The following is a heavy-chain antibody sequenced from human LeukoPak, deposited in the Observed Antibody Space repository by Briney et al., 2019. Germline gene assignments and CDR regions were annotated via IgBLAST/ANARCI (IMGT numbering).Heavy chain of an antibody. CDR1: GGSISSYY. D-gene: IGHD2-15*01. Sequence: PSDTLTLTFTVSGGSISSYYWSWFRQPPGKGLDWMGYIYYSGTTNYNPSLKSRVTISVDTSKSQFSLKLTSVTAADTAVYYCARGGYCSGAACYPDYWGQGTLVTVSS. CDR3: ARGGYCSGAACYPDY. V-gene: IGHV4-59*01. CDR2: IYYSGTT. J-gene: IGHJ4*02.